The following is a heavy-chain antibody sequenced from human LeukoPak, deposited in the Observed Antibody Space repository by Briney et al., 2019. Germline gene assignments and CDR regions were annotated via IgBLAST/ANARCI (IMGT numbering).Heavy chain of an antibody. D-gene: IGHD3-3*01. J-gene: IGHJ4*02. CDR3: AKEGWSGYFDY. CDR2: ISSNGGKT. Sequence: GGSLRLSCAASGFTFSRDYMHWVRQAPGKGLEYVSAISSNGGKTHYTNSVKGRFTISRDNSKNTLDLQMNSLRAEDTAIYYCAKEGWSGYFDYWGQGTLVTVSS. CDR1: GFTFSRDY. V-gene: IGHV3-64*04.